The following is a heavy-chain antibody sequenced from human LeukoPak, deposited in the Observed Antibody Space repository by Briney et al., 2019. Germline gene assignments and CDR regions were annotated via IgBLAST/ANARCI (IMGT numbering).Heavy chain of an antibody. CDR1: GVSISSYY. CDR3: ARLYSSS. Sequence: SETLSLTCTVSGVSISSYYWSWIRQPTGKGLGWIGYIYYSGSTNYNPSLKSRVTISVDTSKNQFSLKLSSVTAADTAVYYCARLYSSSWGQGTLVTVSS. D-gene: IGHD6-13*01. CDR2: IYYSGST. V-gene: IGHV4-59*01. J-gene: IGHJ4*02.